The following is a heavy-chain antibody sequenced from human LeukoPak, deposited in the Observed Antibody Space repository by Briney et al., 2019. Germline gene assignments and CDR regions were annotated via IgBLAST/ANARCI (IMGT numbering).Heavy chain of an antibody. Sequence: SSETLSLTCAVYGGSFSGYYWSWIRQPPGKGLEWIGSIYYSGSTYYNPSLKSRVTISVDTSKNQFSLKLSSVTAADTAVYYCARLAILTGYYPTLIDYWGQGTLVTVSS. CDR1: GGSFSGYY. CDR2: IYYSGST. D-gene: IGHD3-9*01. J-gene: IGHJ4*02. V-gene: IGHV4-34*01. CDR3: ARLAILTGYYPTLIDY.